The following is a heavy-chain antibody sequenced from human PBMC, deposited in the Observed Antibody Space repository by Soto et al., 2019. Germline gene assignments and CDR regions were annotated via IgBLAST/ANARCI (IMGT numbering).Heavy chain of an antibody. V-gene: IGHV4-61*01. Sequence: QVQLQESGPGLVTPSGTLSLTCSVSGDSVSSNSYYWTWIRQPPGKTLEWVGFILSSGGTSTNPFLRGRLSMSVDTSKNQFSMRLTSVTAADTGVYFCAKGFSTGMYVDSWGRGTLVTVSS. J-gene: IGHJ5*01. CDR2: ILSSGGT. D-gene: IGHD6-19*01. CDR3: AKGFSTGMYVDS. CDR1: GDSVSSNSYY.